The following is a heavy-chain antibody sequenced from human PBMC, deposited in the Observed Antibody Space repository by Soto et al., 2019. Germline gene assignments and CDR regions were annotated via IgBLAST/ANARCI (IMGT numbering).Heavy chain of an antibody. CDR3: ARYQKGPFGS. CDR1: GGSISSGDYY. Sequence: PSETLSLTCTVSGGSISSGDYYWSWIRQPPGKGLEWIGYIYYTGTTYYNPSLKSRLPISIDTSKSPFSLKLTSVTAADTAVYFCARYQKGPFGSWGQGTLVTVSS. V-gene: IGHV4-30-4*01. D-gene: IGHD2-2*01. CDR2: IYYTGTT. J-gene: IGHJ4*02.